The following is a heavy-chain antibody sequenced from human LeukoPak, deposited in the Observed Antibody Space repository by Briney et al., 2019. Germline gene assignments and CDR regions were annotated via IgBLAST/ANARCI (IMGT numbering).Heavy chain of an antibody. V-gene: IGHV5-51*01. CDR3: AKIDRQYCSRSSCYALDY. CDR2: FYPSDSDT. J-gene: IGHJ4*02. D-gene: IGHD2-2*01. Sequence: GESLKISCKGSGYSFASYWIGWVRQMPGKGLEWMGIFYPSDSDTRYSPSFQGQVTISADKSISTAYLQWSSLKASHTAIYYCAKIDRQYCSRSSCYALDYWGQGTQVTVSS. CDR1: GYSFASYW.